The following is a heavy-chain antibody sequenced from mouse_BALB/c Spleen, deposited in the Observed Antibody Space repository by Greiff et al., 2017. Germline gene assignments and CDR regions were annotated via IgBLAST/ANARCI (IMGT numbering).Heavy chain of an antibody. D-gene: IGHD2-1*01. CDR3: AREGVYYGNSYAMDY. CDR1: GYTFTSYV. Sequence: VQLQQSGPELVKPGASVKMSCKASGYTFTSYVMHWVKQKPGHGLEWIGYINPYNDGTKYNEKFKGKATLTSDKSSSTAYMELSSLTSEDSAVYYCAREGVYYGNSYAMDYWGQGTSVTVSS. J-gene: IGHJ4*01. V-gene: IGHV1-14*01. CDR2: INPYNDGT.